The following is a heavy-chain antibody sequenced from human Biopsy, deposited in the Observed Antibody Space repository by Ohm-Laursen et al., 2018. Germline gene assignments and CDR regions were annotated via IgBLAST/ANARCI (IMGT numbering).Heavy chain of an antibody. CDR1: GLTFSDFS. V-gene: IGHV3-21*04. J-gene: IGHJ3*02. CDR3: AKGQAPDGYNYAFDI. CDR2: IAIGSIYV. D-gene: IGHD5-24*01. Sequence: SLRLSCTATGLTFSDFSMNWVRQAPGKGLEWVSSIAIGSIYVYYADSVKGRFTISRDNAKNSLYLQMNSLRAEDTALYYCAKGQAPDGYNYAFDIWGQGTMLTVSS.